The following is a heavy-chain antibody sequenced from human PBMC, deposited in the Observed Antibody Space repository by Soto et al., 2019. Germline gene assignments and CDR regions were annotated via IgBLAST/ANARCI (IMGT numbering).Heavy chain of an antibody. CDR1: GYSFTTYW. V-gene: IGHV5-51*01. CDR3: ARHGQFYYYYGMDV. Sequence: GESLKISCKASGYSFTTYWIAWVRQMPGKGLEWMGIINPGDSDIRYSPSFQGQVTISADNSISTAYLQWSSLKASDTAMYYCARHGQFYYYYGMDVWGQGTAVTVS. D-gene: IGHD4-4*01. CDR2: INPGDSDI. J-gene: IGHJ6*02.